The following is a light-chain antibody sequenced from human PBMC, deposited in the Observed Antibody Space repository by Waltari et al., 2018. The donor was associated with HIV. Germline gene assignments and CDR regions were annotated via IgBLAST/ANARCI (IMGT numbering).Light chain of an antibody. Sequence: QSVLTQPPSVFAAPGQNVTISCSGSTSNIVSNFVSWYQQLPGTAPKLLIYEYNNRPSWIPDRFSGFKSGTSATLSITVLQTGDDADYYCGTWYSSLTGGPVFGGGTKLTVL. J-gene: IGLJ3*02. V-gene: IGLV1-51*02. CDR1: TSNIVSNF. CDR3: GTWYSSLTGGPV. CDR2: EYN.